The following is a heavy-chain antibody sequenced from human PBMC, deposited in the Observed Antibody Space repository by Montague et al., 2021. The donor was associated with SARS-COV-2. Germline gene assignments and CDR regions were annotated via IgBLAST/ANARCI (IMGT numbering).Heavy chain of an antibody. V-gene: IGHV4-61*02. Sequence: TLSLTCAVSGGSIITGSNFYWGWIRQSAGKGLEWIGRIHSSGGTNYNPSLKSRLTMSADSSANQFSLKLTSVTAADTAVYYCARDYYDSTGLNWFDPWGQGLLVTVSS. CDR2: IHSSGGT. J-gene: IGHJ5*02. D-gene: IGHD3-22*01. CDR1: GGSIITGSNFY. CDR3: ARDYYDSTGLNWFDP.